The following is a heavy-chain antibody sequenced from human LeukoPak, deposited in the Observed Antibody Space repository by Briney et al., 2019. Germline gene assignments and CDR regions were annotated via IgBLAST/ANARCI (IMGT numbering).Heavy chain of an antibody. Sequence: SETLSLTCTVSGGSISSGSYYWSWIRQPAGKGLEWIGRIYTSGSTNYNPSLKSRVTISVDTSKNQFSLKLSSVTAADTAVYYCARAPRNRDYYGSGSSPYYFDYWGQGTLVTVSS. CDR2: IYTSGST. V-gene: IGHV4-61*02. CDR1: GGSISSGSYY. D-gene: IGHD3-10*01. CDR3: ARAPRNRDYYGSGSSPYYFDY. J-gene: IGHJ4*02.